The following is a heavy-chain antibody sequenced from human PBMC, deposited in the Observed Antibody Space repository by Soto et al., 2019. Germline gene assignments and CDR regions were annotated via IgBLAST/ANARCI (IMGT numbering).Heavy chain of an antibody. CDR3: ARGTCPTCYFDY. CDR2: IIPILGIA. V-gene: IGHV1-69*02. CDR1: GGTFSSYT. Sequence: SVKVSCKASGGTFSSYTISCVRQAPGQGLEWMGRIIPILGIANYAQKFQGRVTITADKSTSTAYMELSSLRSEDTAVYYCARGTCPTCYFDYWXQGTLVTVSS. J-gene: IGHJ4*02.